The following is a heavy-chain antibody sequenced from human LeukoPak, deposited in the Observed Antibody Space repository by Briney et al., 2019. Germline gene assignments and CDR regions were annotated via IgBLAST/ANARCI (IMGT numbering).Heavy chain of an antibody. V-gene: IGHV4-38-2*01. D-gene: IGHD3-10*01. Sequence: SETLSLTCAVSGYSISSGYYWGWIRQPLRKGLEWIGSISHSAITYHNPSLKSRVTISIDTSKNQFSLKLSSVTAADTAVYYCATFYGSGSRYFAYWGQGALVTVSS. CDR1: GYSISSGYY. CDR2: ISHSAIT. J-gene: IGHJ4*02. CDR3: ATFYGSGSRYFAY.